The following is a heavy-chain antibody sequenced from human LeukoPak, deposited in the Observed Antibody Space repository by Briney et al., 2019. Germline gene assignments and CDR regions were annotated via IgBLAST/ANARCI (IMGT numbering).Heavy chain of an antibody. CDR2: FDPEDGET. V-gene: IGHV1-24*01. J-gene: IGHJ3*02. CDR1: GYTLTELS. D-gene: IGHD6-19*01. CDR3: GSSSVVQWLGLLAFDI. Sequence: ASVKVSCKVSGYTLTELSMHWVRQAPGKGLEWMGGFDPEDGETIYAQKFQGRVTMTEDTSTDTAYMELSSLRSEDTAVYYCGSSSVVQWLGLLAFDIWGQGTMVTVSS.